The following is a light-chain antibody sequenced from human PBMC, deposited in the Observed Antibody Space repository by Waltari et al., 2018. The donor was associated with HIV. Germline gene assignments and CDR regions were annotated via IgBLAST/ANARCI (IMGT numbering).Light chain of an antibody. CDR1: ALPNQY. V-gene: IGLV3-25*03. Sequence: SYELTQPPSVSVSPGQTARITCSGDALPNQYAYWYHQKPGQAPVLVIYKDSERPSGIPERFSGSSSGTTVTLTISGVQAEDEADYYCQSADSRGTNVVFGGGTKLTVL. J-gene: IGLJ2*01. CDR2: KDS. CDR3: QSADSRGTNVV.